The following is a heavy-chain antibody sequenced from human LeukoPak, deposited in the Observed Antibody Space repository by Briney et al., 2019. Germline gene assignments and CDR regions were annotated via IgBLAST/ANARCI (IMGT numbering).Heavy chain of an antibody. CDR2: IIPIFGIA. CDR1: GGTFSSYA. J-gene: IGHJ4*02. Sequence: SVKVSCKASGGTFSSYAISWVRQAPGQGLEWMGRIIPIFGIANYAQKFQGRVTITADKSTSTAYMELNSLRAEDTAVYYCARGYCSGGSCYREYYFDYWGQGTLVTVSS. CDR3: ARGYCSGGSCYREYYFDY. V-gene: IGHV1-69*04. D-gene: IGHD2-15*01.